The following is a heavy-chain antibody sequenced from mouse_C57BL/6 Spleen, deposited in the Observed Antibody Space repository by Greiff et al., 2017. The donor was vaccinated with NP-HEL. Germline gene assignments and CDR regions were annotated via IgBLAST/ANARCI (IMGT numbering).Heavy chain of an antibody. Sequence: QVQLQQSGAELARPGASVKMSCKASGYTFTSYTMHWVKQRPGQGLEWIGYINPSSGYTKYNQKFKDKATLTADKSSSTAYMQLSSLTSEDSAVYYCARTTAQATIAYWGQGTLVTVSA. CDR2: INPSSGYT. CDR3: ARTTAQATIAY. CDR1: GYTFTSYT. D-gene: IGHD3-2*02. V-gene: IGHV1-4*01. J-gene: IGHJ3*01.